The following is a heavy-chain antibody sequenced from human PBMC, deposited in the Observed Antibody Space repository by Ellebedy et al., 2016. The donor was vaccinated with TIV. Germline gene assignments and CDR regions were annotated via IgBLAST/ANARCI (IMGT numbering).Heavy chain of an antibody. CDR1: GFTFGDHY. Sequence: PGGSLRLSCSASGFTFGDHYMDWVRQAPGKGLEWVGRIRKRTNGYTTEYAASVKGRFTISRDDLENSLYLQMNSLTTEDPAVYYCVRRGLYFDGYDYWGQGTLVTVSS. CDR2: IRKRTNGYTT. V-gene: IGHV3-72*01. J-gene: IGHJ4*02. D-gene: IGHD3-22*01. CDR3: VRRGLYFDGYDY.